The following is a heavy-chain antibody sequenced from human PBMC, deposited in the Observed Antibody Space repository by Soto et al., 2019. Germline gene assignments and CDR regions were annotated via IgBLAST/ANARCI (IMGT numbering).Heavy chain of an antibody. CDR2: IYYTGIT. Sequence: WTWLRQSPGTGLEWVGYIYYTGITNYNPSLKRRVTISLDRSKNQFSLKLDSVTAADTAVYYCARALDYDFWGGRNWFDPWGQGTLVTVSS. D-gene: IGHD3-3*01. CDR3: ARALDYDFWGGRNWFDP. V-gene: IGHV4-59*01. J-gene: IGHJ5*02.